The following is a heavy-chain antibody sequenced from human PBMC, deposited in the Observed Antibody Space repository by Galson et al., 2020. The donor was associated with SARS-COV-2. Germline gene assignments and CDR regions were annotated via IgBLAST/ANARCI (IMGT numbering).Heavy chain of an antibody. CDR1: GYTLTELS. J-gene: IGHJ4*02. D-gene: IGHD3-22*01. Sequence: ASVKVSCKVSGYTLTELSMHWVRQAPGKGLEWMGGFDPEDGETIYAQKFQGRVTMTEDTSTDTAYMELSSLSSEDTAVYYCAAVPQYYYDSSGYYYRDYWGQGTLVTVSS. CDR2: FDPEDGET. V-gene: IGHV1-24*01. CDR3: AAVPQYYYDSSGYYYRDY.